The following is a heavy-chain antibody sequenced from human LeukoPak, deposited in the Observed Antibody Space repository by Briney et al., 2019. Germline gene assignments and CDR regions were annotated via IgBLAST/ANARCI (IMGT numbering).Heavy chain of an antibody. CDR1: GFTVSSNY. V-gene: IGHV3-53*01. Sequence: GGSLRLSCAVSGFTVSSNYMSWVRQAPGKGLEWVSVLYSGGSTYCADSVRGRFTISRDNSKNTLYLQMNSLRAEDTAVYYCAGDTGYNYGPVYWGQGTLVTVSS. CDR3: AGDTGYNYGPVY. CDR2: LYSGGST. J-gene: IGHJ4*02. D-gene: IGHD5-24*01.